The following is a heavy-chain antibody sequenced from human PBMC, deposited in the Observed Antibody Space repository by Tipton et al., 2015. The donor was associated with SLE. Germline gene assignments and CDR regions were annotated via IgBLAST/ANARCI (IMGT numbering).Heavy chain of an antibody. CDR3: APGDFWSR. J-gene: IGHJ4*02. D-gene: IGHD3-3*01. CDR1: GGSISSSSYY. V-gene: IGHV4-39*07. Sequence: GLVKPSETLSLTCTVSGGSISSSSYYWGWIRQPPGKGLEWIGSIYYSGSTYYNPSPKSRVTISVDTSKNQFSLKLSSVTAADTAVYYCAPGDFWSRWGQGTLVTVSS. CDR2: IYYSGST.